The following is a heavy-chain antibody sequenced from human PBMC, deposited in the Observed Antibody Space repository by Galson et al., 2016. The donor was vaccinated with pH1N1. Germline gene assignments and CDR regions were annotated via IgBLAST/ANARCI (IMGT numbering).Heavy chain of an antibody. CDR2: VIAIFRTT. D-gene: IGHD3-10*01. V-gene: IGHV1-69*05. Sequence: SVKVSCKVSGVTFSSSSISWVRQAPGQGLEWMGGVIAIFRTTSFAQRFKDRVTITTDESTTTAFMELNSLKSEDTAMYYCARRTGRTSDIWGQGTMVIVSS. J-gene: IGHJ3*02. CDR3: ARRTGRTSDI. CDR1: GVTFSSSS.